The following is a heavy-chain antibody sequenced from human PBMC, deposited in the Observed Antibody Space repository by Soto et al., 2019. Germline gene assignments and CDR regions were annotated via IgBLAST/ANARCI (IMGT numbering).Heavy chain of an antibody. Sequence: SETLSLTCAVYGGSFSGYYWSWIRQPPGKGLEWIGEINHSGSTNYNPSLKSRVTISVDTSKNQFSLKLSSVTAADTAVYYCARGSGLRAHGSPRGYWFDPWGQGTLVTVSS. CDR1: GGSFSGYY. CDR2: INHSGST. CDR3: ARGSGLRAHGSPRGYWFDP. D-gene: IGHD1-26*01. J-gene: IGHJ5*02. V-gene: IGHV4-34*01.